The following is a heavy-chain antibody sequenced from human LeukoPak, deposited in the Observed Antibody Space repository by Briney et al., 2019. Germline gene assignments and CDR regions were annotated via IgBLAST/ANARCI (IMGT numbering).Heavy chain of an antibody. CDR2: INSDGSTT. CDR3: AKRPAAVRGVIPYLDY. V-gene: IGHV3-74*01. CDR1: GFTFSSYW. Sequence: TGGSLRLSCAASGFTFSSYWMHWVRQAPGKGLVWVSRINSDGSTTNYADSVKGRFTISRDNAKNTLYLQMNSLRAEDTAIYYCAKRPAAVRGVIPYLDYWSQGTLVTVSS. J-gene: IGHJ4*02. D-gene: IGHD3-10*02.